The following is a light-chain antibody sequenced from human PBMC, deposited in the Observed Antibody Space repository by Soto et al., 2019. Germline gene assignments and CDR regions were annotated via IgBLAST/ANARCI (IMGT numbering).Light chain of an antibody. CDR1: QNISSY. CDR2: DVS. V-gene: IGKV3-11*01. CDR3: QEYNTWPWT. J-gene: IGKJ1*01. Sequence: IVLTQSPATLSLSPGKRATLSCRASQNISSYLIWYQQKPGQAPRLLIYDVSNRATGIPARFSGSGSGTDFILTITSLQSEDSAVYYCQEYNTWPWTFGQGTKVDIK.